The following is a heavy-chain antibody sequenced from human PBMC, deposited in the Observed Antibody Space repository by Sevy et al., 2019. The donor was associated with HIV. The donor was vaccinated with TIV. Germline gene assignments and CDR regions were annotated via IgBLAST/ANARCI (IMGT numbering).Heavy chain of an antibody. CDR1: GFTTGFTFSDYW. V-gene: IGHV3-7*01. J-gene: IGHJ4*02. CDR3: ARGGYYGYSGLDY. D-gene: IGHD3-10*01. CDR2: IKEDGTEI. Sequence: GGSLRLSCAASGFTTGFTFSDYWMAWVRQAPGKGLEWVGNIKEDGTEIYYLDSLKGRFTISRDNAKNLLYLQMNSLRAEDTAVYYCARGGYYGYSGLDYWGQGTLVTVSS.